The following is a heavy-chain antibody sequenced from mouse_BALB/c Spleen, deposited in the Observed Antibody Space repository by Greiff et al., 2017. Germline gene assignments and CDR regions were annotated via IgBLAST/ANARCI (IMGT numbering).Heavy chain of an antibody. J-gene: IGHJ2*01. CDR2: IWAGGST. D-gene: IGHD1-1*01. V-gene: IGHV2-9*02. CDR1: GFSLTSYG. Sequence: VQLQESGPGLVAPSQCLSITCTVSGFSLTSYGVYWVRQPPGKGLEWLGVIWAGGSTNYNSTLMSRLSISKDNSKSQVFLKMNSLQTNDTAMYYCARGGLLRFYLDYWGQGTTLTVSS. CDR3: ARGGLLRFYLDY.